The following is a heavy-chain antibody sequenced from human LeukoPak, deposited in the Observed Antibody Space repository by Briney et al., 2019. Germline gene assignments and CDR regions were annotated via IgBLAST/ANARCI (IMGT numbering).Heavy chain of an antibody. D-gene: IGHD3-16*02. Sequence: SVKVSCKASGFTFTSSAMQWVRQARGQRLEWIGWIVVGSGNTNYAQKFQERVTITRDMSTSTAYMELSSLRSEDTAVYYCARAKTHYVWGSYRYTGVGAFDIWGQGTMVTVSS. CDR1: GFTFTSSA. J-gene: IGHJ3*02. CDR3: ARAKTHYVWGSYRYTGVGAFDI. V-gene: IGHV1-58*02. CDR2: IVVGSGNT.